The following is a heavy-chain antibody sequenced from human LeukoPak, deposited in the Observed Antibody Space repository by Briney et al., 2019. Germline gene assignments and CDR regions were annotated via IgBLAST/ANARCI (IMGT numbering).Heavy chain of an antibody. Sequence: GGSLRLSCAASGFSFSSYWMHWVRQAPGKGLVWVSRIRSDGSSIMYADSVRGRFTISRDNAKNTLYLQMNSLRAEDTAVYYCARDLDYGGRSNFDHWGQGTLVTVSS. CDR2: IRSDGSSI. D-gene: IGHD4-23*01. CDR1: GFSFSSYW. V-gene: IGHV3-74*03. J-gene: IGHJ4*02. CDR3: ARDLDYGGRSNFDH.